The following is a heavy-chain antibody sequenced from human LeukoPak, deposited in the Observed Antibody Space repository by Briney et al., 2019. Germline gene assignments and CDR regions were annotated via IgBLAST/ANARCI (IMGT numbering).Heavy chain of an antibody. CDR2: IASASDGI. CDR1: GFTFINYS. CDR3: ARDIRFGELGEDY. J-gene: IGHJ4*02. Sequence: AGGSLRLSCAASGFTFINYSMNWVRQAPGKGLEWVSSIASASDGIYYADSVRGRFTISRDNAKNSLYLQMNRLRAEDTAVYYCARDIRFGELGEDYWGQGTLVTVSS. V-gene: IGHV3-21*01. D-gene: IGHD3-10*01.